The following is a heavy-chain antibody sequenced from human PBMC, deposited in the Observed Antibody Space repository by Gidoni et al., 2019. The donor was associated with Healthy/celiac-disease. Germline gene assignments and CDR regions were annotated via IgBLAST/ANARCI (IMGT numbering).Heavy chain of an antibody. J-gene: IGHJ4*02. CDR1: GYTLTELS. Sequence: QVQLVQSGDGVKTPGASVKVSCKVSGYTLTELSMHWVRQAPGKGLEWMGGFDPEDGETIYAQKFQGRDTMTEDTSRDTAYMELSSLRSEDTAVYYCATASPLLRYFDFDYWGQGPLVTVSS. CDR2: FDPEDGET. CDR3: ATASPLLRYFDFDY. V-gene: IGHV1-24*01. D-gene: IGHD3-9*01.